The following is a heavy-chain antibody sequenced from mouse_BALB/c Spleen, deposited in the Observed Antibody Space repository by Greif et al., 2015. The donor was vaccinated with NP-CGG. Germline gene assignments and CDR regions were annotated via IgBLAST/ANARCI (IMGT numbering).Heavy chain of an antibody. V-gene: IGHV1S16*01. CDR2: INPSNGGT. CDR1: GYTFTSYY. J-gene: IGHJ4*01. CDR3: TNGGFYYAMDY. Sequence: VQLQESGAELVKPGASVKLSCKASGYTFTSYYMYWVKQRPGQGLEWIGGINPSNGGTNFNEKFKSKATLTVDKSSSTAYMQLSSLTSEDSAVYYCTNGGFYYAMDYWGQGTSVTVS.